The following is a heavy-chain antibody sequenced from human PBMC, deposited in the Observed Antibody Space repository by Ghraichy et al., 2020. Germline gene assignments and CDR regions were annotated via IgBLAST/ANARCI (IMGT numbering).Heavy chain of an antibody. D-gene: IGHD3-3*01. CDR1: GGSISSYY. CDR3: ASAGRSGDFLPFAY. V-gene: IGHV4-59*01. J-gene: IGHJ4*02. CDR2: FSYSGTI. Sequence: SETLSLTCTVSGGSISSYYWSWIRQPPGKGLEWIGYFSYSGTINYSPSLESRVTMSMDAAKNQFSLKLLSVTAADTAVYYCASAGRSGDFLPFAYWGRGTVVTVSS.